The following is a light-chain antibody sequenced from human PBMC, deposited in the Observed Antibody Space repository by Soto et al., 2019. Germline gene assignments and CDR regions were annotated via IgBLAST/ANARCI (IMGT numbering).Light chain of an antibody. Sequence: EIVLTQSPGTLSLSPGERATLSCRASQSISSSYLDWYQQKPGQAPRPLSYGASSRATGIPDRFSGSGSGTDFTLTISRLEPEDFAVYYCQQFGTSRYTFGQGTKLAIQ. CDR1: QSISSSY. CDR2: GAS. CDR3: QQFGTSRYT. V-gene: IGKV3-20*01. J-gene: IGKJ2*01.